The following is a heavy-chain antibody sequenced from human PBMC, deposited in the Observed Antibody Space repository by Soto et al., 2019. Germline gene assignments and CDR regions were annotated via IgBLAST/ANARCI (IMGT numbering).Heavy chain of an antibody. J-gene: IGHJ6*02. CDR2: ISYDGSNK. Sequence: GGSLRLSCAASGFTFRNYAMHWVRQAPGKGLEWVATISYDGSNKYYADSVKGRFTISRDNSKNTLYLQMNSLRAEDTAVYYCARDFLYGMDVWGQGTTVTVSS. CDR1: GFTFRNYA. V-gene: IGHV3-30-3*01. CDR3: ARDFLYGMDV.